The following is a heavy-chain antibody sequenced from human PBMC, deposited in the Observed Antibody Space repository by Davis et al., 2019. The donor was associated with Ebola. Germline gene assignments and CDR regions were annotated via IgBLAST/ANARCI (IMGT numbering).Heavy chain of an antibody. J-gene: IGHJ4*02. Sequence: AASVKVSCKASGGTFSSYTISWVRQAPGQGLEWMGRIIPILAITNYAQKFQGRFTITAHKSTSTAYMELSSLRSEDTAVYYCATRREGYTWAEEYWGQGTVVTVSS. V-gene: IGHV1-69*02. D-gene: IGHD5-24*01. CDR3: ATRREGYTWAEEY. CDR2: IIPILAIT. CDR1: GGTFSSYT.